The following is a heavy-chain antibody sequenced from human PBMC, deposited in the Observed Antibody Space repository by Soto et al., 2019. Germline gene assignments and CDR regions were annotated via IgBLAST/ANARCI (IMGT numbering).Heavy chain of an antibody. CDR2: ISYDGSNK. J-gene: IGHJ6*02. CDR1: GFTFSSYG. D-gene: IGHD6-13*01. V-gene: IGHV3-30*18. CDR3: AKEKQQLASYYYYGMDV. Sequence: GGSLRLSCAASGFTFSSYGMHWVRQASGKGLEWVAVISYDGSNKYYADSVKGRFTISRDNSKNTLYLQMNSLRAEDTAVYYCAKEKQQLASYYYYGMDVWGQGTTVTVSS.